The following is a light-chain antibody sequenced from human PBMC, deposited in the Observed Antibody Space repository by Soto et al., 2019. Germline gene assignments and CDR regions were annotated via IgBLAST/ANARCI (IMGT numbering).Light chain of an antibody. V-gene: IGLV1-44*01. CDR1: SSNIGSNT. J-gene: IGLJ2*01. Sequence: QSVLTQPPSASGTPGQRVTISCSGSSSNIGSNTVNWYQQLPGTAPKLLIYFNNQRPSGVPDRFSGSTSGTSASLAISGLQSEDEADYYCGAWDDSLNGPVFGGGTKLTVL. CDR2: FNN. CDR3: GAWDDSLNGPV.